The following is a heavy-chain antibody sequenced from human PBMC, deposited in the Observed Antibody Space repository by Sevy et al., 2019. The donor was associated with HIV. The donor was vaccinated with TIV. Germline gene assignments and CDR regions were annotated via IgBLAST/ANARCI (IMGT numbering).Heavy chain of an antibody. Sequence: GGSLRLSCAASGFTFSDYDMDWVRQAPGKGLEWVGRIRNNANTYTTDFAESVKGRFTISRDNSKNSLYLQMHSLKTDDTAKYYCARVMRRILSCSLDSWGQGTLVTVSS. CDR1: GFTFSDYD. D-gene: IGHD2-21*01. V-gene: IGHV3-72*01. J-gene: IGHJ4*02. CDR2: IRNNANTYTT. CDR3: ARVMRRILSCSLDS.